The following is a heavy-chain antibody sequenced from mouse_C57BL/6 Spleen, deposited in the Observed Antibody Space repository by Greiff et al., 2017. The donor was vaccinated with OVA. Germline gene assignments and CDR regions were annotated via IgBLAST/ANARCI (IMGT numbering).Heavy chain of an antibody. D-gene: IGHD1-1*01. V-gene: IGHV1-39*01. CDR2: INPNYGTT. CDR3: ARRTTVVPRGAMDY. Sequence: EVKLMESGPELVKPGASVKISCKASGYSFTDYNMNWVKQSNGKSLEWIGVINPNYGTTSYNQKFKGKATLTVDQSSSTAYMQLNSLTSEDSAVYYCARRTTVVPRGAMDYWGQGTSVTVSS. J-gene: IGHJ4*01. CDR1: GYSFTDYN.